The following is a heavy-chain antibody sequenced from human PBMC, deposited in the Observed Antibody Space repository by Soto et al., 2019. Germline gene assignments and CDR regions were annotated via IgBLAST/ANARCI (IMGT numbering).Heavy chain of an antibody. V-gene: IGHV3-21*01. CDR2: ISSSSSYI. CDR3: ARNGDSSGYYYYYGMDV. Sequence: PGGSLRLSCAASGFTFSSYSMNWVRQAPGKGLEWVSSISSSSSYIYYADSVKGRLTISRDNAKNSLYLQMNSLRAEDTAVYYCARNGDSSGYYYYYGMDVWGQGTTVTVSS. CDR1: GFTFSSYS. D-gene: IGHD3-22*01. J-gene: IGHJ6*02.